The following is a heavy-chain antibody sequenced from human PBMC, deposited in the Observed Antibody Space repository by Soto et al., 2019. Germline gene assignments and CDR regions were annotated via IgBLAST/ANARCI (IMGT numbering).Heavy chain of an antibody. Sequence: QVPLVESGGGVVQPGRSLRLSCAASGFTFSSYAMHWVRQAPGKGLEWVAVISYDGSNKYYADSVKGRFTISRDNSKNTLYLQMNSLRAEDTAVYYCARGGIVGATTGFPTFDYWGQGTLVTVSS. J-gene: IGHJ4*02. CDR1: GFTFSSYA. CDR2: ISYDGSNK. V-gene: IGHV3-30-3*01. D-gene: IGHD1-26*01. CDR3: ARGGIVGATTGFPTFDY.